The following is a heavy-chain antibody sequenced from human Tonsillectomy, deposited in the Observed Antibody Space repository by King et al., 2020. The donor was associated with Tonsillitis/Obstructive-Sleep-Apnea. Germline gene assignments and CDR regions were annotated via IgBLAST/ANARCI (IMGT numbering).Heavy chain of an antibody. CDR1: GYSFTNYW. D-gene: IGHD1-26*01. J-gene: IGHJ3*02. CDR2: IYPADSDT. V-gene: IGHV5-51*01. CDR3: VRQFAGHIVNAFDI. Sequence: GQLVQSGAEVNKPGESLVISCKPSGYSFTNYWIGWVRQMPGKGLEWMGIIYPADSDTRYSPSFQGQVTISADRSTSTAYLQWSSLQASDTAMYYCVRQFAGHIVNAFDIWGQGTMVTVSS.